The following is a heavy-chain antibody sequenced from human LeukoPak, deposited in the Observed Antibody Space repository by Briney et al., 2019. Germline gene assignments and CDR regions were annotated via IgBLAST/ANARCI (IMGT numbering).Heavy chain of an antibody. V-gene: IGHV5-51*01. CDR1: GYSFTSYW. CDR3: ARGRELLWFGELLSGDY. Sequence: GESLKISCKGSGYSFTSYWIGWVRQMPGKGLEWMGIIYPGDSDTRYSPSFQGQVTISADKSISTAYLQWSSLKASDTAVYYCARGRELLWFGELLSGDYWGQGTLVTVSS. D-gene: IGHD3-10*01. CDR2: IYPGDSDT. J-gene: IGHJ4*02.